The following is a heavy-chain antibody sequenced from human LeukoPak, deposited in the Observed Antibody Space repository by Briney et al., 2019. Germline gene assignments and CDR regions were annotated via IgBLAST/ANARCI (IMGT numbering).Heavy chain of an antibody. CDR1: GGSISSSSYY. D-gene: IGHD6-19*01. V-gene: IGHV4-39*01. J-gene: IGHJ4*02. CDR3: ARGGVAVTIDY. Sequence: SETLSLSCTVSGGSISSSSYYWGWIRRPPGKGLEWIGSIYYSGSTYYNPSLKSRVTISVDTSKNQFSLKLSSVTAADTAVYYCARGGVAVTIDYWGQGTLVTVSS. CDR2: IYYSGST.